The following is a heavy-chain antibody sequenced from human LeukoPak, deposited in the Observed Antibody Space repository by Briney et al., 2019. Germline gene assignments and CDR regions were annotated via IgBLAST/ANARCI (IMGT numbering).Heavy chain of an antibody. CDR3: ARAYYYDSSSTYRPFDY. V-gene: IGHV3-7*04. CDR2: IKQDGSEK. J-gene: IGHJ4*02. D-gene: IGHD3-22*01. CDR1: GFTFSSYW. Sequence: SGGSLRLSCAASGFTFSSYWMSWVRQAPGKGLEWVANIKQDGSEKYYVDSVKGRFTISRDNAENSLYLQMNSLRAEDTAVYYCARAYYYDSSSTYRPFDYWGQGALVTVSS.